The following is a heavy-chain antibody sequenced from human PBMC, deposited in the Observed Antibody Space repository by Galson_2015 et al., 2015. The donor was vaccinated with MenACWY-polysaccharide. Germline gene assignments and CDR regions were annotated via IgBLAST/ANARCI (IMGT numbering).Heavy chain of an antibody. CDR2: IYYSGST. D-gene: IGHD5-24*01. CDR3: ARLGRTGRWLQSRRGYYFDY. CDR1: GGSISSYY. J-gene: IGHJ4*02. V-gene: IGHV4-59*01. Sequence: SETLSLTCTVSGGSISSYYWSWIRQPPGKGLEWIGYIYYSGSTNYNPSLKSRVTISVDTSKNQSSLKLSSVTAADTAVYYCARLGRTGRWLQSRRGYYFDYWGQGTLVTVSS.